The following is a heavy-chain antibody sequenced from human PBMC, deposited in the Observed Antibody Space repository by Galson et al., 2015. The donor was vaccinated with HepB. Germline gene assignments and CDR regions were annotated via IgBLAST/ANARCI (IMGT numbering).Heavy chain of an antibody. CDR1: GFTFSSYG. CDR2: ISYDGSNK. V-gene: IGHV3-30*18. D-gene: IGHD2-15*01. CDR3: ANGRGYRNYYFDY. J-gene: IGHJ4*02. Sequence: SLRLSCAASGFTFSSYGMHWVRQAPGKGLEWVAVISYDGSNKYYADSVKGRFTISRDNSKNTLYLQMNSLRAEDTAVYYCANGRGYRNYYFDYWGQGTLVTVSS.